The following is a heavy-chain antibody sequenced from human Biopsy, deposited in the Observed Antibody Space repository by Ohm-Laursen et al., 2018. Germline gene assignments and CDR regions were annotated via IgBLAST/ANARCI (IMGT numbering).Heavy chain of an antibody. J-gene: IGHJ6*02. V-gene: IGHV4-61*01. CDR3: TRATNSTGWPYFYFYGMDI. Sequence: SHTLSLTCTVSGDSVSSGSFYWTWIRQPPGQGLEYIRYIYDSGSTANYNPSLDSLVTMSVDMPKNQFSLKLTSVTAAYTAIYYCTRATNSTGWPYFYFYGMDIWGQGTPVTVSS. CDR2: IYDSGSTA. D-gene: IGHD2/OR15-2a*01. CDR1: GDSVSSGSFY.